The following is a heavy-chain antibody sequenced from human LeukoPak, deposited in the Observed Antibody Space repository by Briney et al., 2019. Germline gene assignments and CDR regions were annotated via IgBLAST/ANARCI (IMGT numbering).Heavy chain of an antibody. CDR1: GGSVSSGSYY. J-gene: IGHJ4*02. CDR2: IYYSGST. D-gene: IGHD5-24*01. CDR3: ARGDNGYNYYFDY. V-gene: IGHV4-61*01. Sequence: SETLSLTCTASGGSVSSGSYYWSWIRQPPGKGLEWIGYIYYSGSTNYNPSLKSRVTISVDTSKNQFSLKLSSVTAADTAVYYCARGDNGYNYYFDYWGQGTLVTVSS.